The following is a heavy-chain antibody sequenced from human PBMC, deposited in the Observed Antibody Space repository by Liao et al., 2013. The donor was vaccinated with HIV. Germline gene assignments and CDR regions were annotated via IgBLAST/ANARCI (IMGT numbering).Heavy chain of an antibody. CDR3: ARGRYSGNYRPLRRAFDI. Sequence: QVQLQLWGTGLLKPSETLSLTCAVYGGSFSGYYWSWIRQPPGKGLEWIGEINHSGSTNYSPSLKSRVTISVDTSKNQFSLKLSSVTAADTAVYYCARGRYSGNYRPLRRAFDIWGQGTMVTVSS. V-gene: IGHV4-34*01. J-gene: IGHJ3*02. D-gene: IGHD1-26*01. CDR1: GGSFSGYY. CDR2: INHSGST.